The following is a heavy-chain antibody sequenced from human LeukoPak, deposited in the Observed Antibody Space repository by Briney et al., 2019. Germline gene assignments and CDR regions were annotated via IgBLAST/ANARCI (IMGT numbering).Heavy chain of an antibody. J-gene: IGHJ6*03. CDR3: ARDVGTVYYYYMDV. CDR1: GFTFSSYW. CDR2: IKQDGGEK. V-gene: IGHV3-7*01. Sequence: QPGGSLRLSCAASGFTFSSYWMSWVRQAPGKGLEWVANIKQDGGEKYYVDSVKGRFTFYRDNAKNKPYWQMNRLPPQAPAVNYCARDVGTVYYYYMDVWGKGTTVTVSS. D-gene: IGHD2-8*02.